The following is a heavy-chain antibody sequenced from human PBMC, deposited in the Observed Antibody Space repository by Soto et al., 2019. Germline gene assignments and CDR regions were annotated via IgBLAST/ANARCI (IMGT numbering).Heavy chain of an antibody. D-gene: IGHD2-2*01. CDR1: GGTFSSYA. CDR2: IIPISDTT. V-gene: IGHV1-69*01. Sequence: QVQLVQSGAEVKKPGSSVKVSCKASGGTFSSYAISWVRQAPGQGLEWMGGIIPISDTTNYAQKFQGRVTITADESTSTAYMELSSLSSEDTAVYYCARSQGSSTSLEIYYYYYYGMDVWGQGPTVPVSS. CDR3: ARSQGSSTSLEIYYYYYYGMDV. J-gene: IGHJ6*02.